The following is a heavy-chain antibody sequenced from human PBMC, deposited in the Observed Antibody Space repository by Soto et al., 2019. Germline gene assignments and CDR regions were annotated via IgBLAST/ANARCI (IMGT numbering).Heavy chain of an antibody. CDR2: IDPSDSYT. D-gene: IGHD1-26*01. V-gene: IGHV5-10-1*01. Sequence: GESLKISCKGSGYSFTTYWISWVRQMPGKGLEWMGRIDPSDSYTNYSPSFQGHVTISADKSISTAYLQWCSLKASDTAMYYCTRLTKWDPLRGWTGKDYWGQGTLVTVSS. J-gene: IGHJ4*02. CDR3: TRLTKWDPLRGWTGKDY. CDR1: GYSFTTYW.